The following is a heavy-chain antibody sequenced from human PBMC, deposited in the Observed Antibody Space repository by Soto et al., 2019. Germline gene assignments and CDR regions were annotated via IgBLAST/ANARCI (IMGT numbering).Heavy chain of an antibody. V-gene: IGHV4-34*01. CDR2: INHSGST. CDR3: AGMDIVVVPAAKASPKSTGGLGMDV. Sequence: SETLSLTCAVYGGSFSGYDLIWIRPPPGKGLEWIGEINHSGSTNYNPSLKSRVTISVDTSKNQFSLKLSSVTAADTAVYYCAGMDIVVVPAAKASPKSTGGLGMDVWGQGTTVTVSS. J-gene: IGHJ6*02. D-gene: IGHD2-2*03. CDR1: GGSFSGYD.